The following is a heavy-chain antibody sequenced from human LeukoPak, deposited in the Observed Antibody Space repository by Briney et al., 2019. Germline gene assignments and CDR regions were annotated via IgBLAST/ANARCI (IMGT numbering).Heavy chain of an antibody. V-gene: IGHV4-59*08. CDR2: IYYSGST. D-gene: IGHD2-2*01. Sequence: SETLSLTCTVSGGSINSYYWSWIRQPPGKGLEWSGYIYYSGSTNYNPSLKSRVTISMDTSKNNFSLRVNSVTAADTAMYFCARHTPRVGGSTALEYWGHGALVTVSS. CDR3: ARHTPRVGGSTALEY. CDR1: GGSINSYY. J-gene: IGHJ4*01.